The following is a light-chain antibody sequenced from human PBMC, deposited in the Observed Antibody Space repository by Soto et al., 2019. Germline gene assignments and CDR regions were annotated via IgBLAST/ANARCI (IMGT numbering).Light chain of an antibody. Sequence: QSVLTQPASVFGSPGQSITFSCTGTSSDVGGYNFVSWYQQHPGKAPKLMIYEVTKRPSGVPDRFSGSKSGNTASLTVSGLQAEDEADYFCNSYGGTNNYVVFGGGTKLTVL. CDR2: EVT. J-gene: IGLJ2*01. V-gene: IGLV2-8*01. CDR3: NSYGGTNNYVV. CDR1: SSDVGGYNF.